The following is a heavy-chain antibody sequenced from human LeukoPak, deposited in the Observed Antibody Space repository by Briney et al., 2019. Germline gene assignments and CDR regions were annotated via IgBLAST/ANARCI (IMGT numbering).Heavy chain of an antibody. CDR3: ARGCPNALDYYYLDY. D-gene: IGHD4/OR15-4a*01. CDR1: GGSFSGYY. Sequence: PSETLSLTCAVYGGSFSGYYWSWIRQPPGKGLEWIGEVNHSGSTSYNPSLKSRVTVSVDTSKNQISLKLSSVTAADTAMYYCARGCPNALDYYYLDYWGQGNLVTVSS. CDR2: VNHSGST. V-gene: IGHV4-34*01. J-gene: IGHJ4*02.